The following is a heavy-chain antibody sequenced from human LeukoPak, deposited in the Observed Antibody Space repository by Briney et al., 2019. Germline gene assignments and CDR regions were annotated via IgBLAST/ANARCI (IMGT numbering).Heavy chain of an antibody. V-gene: IGHV3-7*01. Sequence: GGSLRHSFVGSGFTFSSYRMSWVRQAPGKGLEAVADRKQEGSEKFYVVCVKGRFTISRDNAKNSLYLQMDSLRAEDTAVYYCARDSVYYYGSGSYYNAVDYWGQGTLVTVSS. J-gene: IGHJ4*02. CDR2: RKQEGSEK. CDR1: GFTFSSYR. D-gene: IGHD3-10*01. CDR3: ARDSVYYYGSGSYYNAVDY.